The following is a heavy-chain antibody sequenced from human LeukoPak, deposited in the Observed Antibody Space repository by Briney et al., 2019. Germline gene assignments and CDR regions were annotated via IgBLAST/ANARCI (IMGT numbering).Heavy chain of an antibody. Sequence: ASVKVSCKASGFTFRAYYVQWVRKVPGQGLEWVGWMYFDSGATRYAPKFQGRVTLTGDTSTNTVYMELSGLGSDDTAMYYCAREGSSASGQDWYAFDIWGQEIMVTVSS. V-gene: IGHV1-2*02. J-gene: IGHJ3*02. CDR3: AREGSSASGQDWYAFDI. CDR2: MYFDSGAT. CDR1: GFTFRAYY. D-gene: IGHD5-12*01.